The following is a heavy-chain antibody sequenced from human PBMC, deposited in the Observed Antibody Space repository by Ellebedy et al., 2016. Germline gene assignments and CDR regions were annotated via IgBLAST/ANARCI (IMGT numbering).Heavy chain of an antibody. CDR3: ARDGAGGSESYLDWFDS. D-gene: IGHD3-10*01. CDR1: GFTFGDFA. CDR2: MEQEGGEI. V-gene: IGHV3-7*01. J-gene: IGHJ5*01. Sequence: GESLKISXTASGFTFGDFAINWFRQAPGKGLEWVATMEQEGGEINYVDSVRGRFTISRDNSKKTLYLQMNSLRAEDTAVYYCARDGAGGSESYLDWFDSWGQGTPVTVSS.